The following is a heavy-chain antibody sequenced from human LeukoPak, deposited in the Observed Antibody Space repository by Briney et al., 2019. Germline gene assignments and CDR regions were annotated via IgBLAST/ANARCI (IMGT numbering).Heavy chain of an antibody. V-gene: IGHV3-23*01. Sequence: GGSLRLSCAASGFTFSSYGMSWVRQAPGKGLEWVSAISGSGGSTYYADSVKGRFTISRDNSKNTLYLQMNSLRAEDTAVYYCAKVGLFYDSSGYYYAPIDYWGQGTLVTVSS. CDR1: GFTFSSYG. CDR3: AKVGLFYDSSGYYYAPIDY. D-gene: IGHD3-22*01. J-gene: IGHJ4*02. CDR2: ISGSGGST.